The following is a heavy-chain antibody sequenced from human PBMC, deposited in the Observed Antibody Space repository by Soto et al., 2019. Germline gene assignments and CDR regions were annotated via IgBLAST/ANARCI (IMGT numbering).Heavy chain of an antibody. D-gene: IGHD5-12*01. J-gene: IGHJ4*02. CDR2: IKDGGYT. V-gene: IGHV4-34*01. CDR3: ARGQEGVVATH. Sequence: QVQFQQGGAGLLKPSETLSLNCAVNGGSLSGYYWSWIRQPPGKGLEWIAEIKDGGYTNYSPSPKVRATIATDRSNEPFSLRPNSVTAADTGLYNCARGQEGVVATHWDQGALVTAFS. CDR1: GGSLSGYY.